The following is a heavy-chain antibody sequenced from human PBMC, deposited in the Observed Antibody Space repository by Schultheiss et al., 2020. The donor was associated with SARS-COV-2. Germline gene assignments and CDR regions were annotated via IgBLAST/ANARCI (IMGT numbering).Heavy chain of an antibody. CDR1: GFIFSNYA. D-gene: IGHD2-15*01. CDR3: AREGYSSGRCGIFDK. V-gene: IGHV3-64*04. CDR2: SHGGEGNSP. J-gene: IGHJ4*02. Sequence: GGSLRLSCLASGFIFSNYAIHWVRQAPGKGLEYVSTSHGGEGNSPDYADSVKGRFTVSRDNSKNTVDLEMNSLRAEDMAVYYCAREGYSSGRCGIFDKWGQGTLVTVSS.